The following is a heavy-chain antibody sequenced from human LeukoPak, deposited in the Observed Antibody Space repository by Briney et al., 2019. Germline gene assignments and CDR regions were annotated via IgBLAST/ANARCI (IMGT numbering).Heavy chain of an antibody. V-gene: IGHV1-18*01. CDR3: ARWGRFWSGIYYFDY. Sequence: ASVKVSCKASGYTFTNYAISWVRQAPGQGLEWVGWISAYNGNTNYAQKLQGRVTMTTDTSTSTAYMELRSLRSDDTAVYYCARWGRFWSGIYYFDYWGQGTLVTVSS. D-gene: IGHD3-3*01. CDR1: GYTFTNYA. CDR2: ISAYNGNT. J-gene: IGHJ4*02.